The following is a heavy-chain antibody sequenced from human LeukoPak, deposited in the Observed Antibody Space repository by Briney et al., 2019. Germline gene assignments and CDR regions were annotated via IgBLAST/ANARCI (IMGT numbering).Heavy chain of an antibody. CDR3: ARDTHSRYGGNENDY. J-gene: IGHJ4*02. D-gene: IGHD4-23*01. V-gene: IGHV3-21*01. CDR1: GFTFSSYS. CDR2: ISSSSSSYI. Sequence: GGSLRLSCAASGFTFSSYSMNWVRQAPGKGLEWVSSISSSSSSYIYYADSVKGRFTISRDNAKNSLYLQMNSLRAEDTAVYYCARDTHSRYGGNENDYWGQGTLVTVSS.